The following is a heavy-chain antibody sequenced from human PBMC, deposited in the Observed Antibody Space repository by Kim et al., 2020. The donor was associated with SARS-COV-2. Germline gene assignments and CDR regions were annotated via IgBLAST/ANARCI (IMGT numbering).Heavy chain of an antibody. J-gene: IGHJ4*01. CDR3: ARVIIAVAGNGVDY. V-gene: IGHV3-21*01. Sequence: ADSVKGRFTISRDNAKNSLYLQMNSLRAEDTAVYYCARVIIAVAGNGVDYWGQGTLVTVSS. D-gene: IGHD6-19*01.